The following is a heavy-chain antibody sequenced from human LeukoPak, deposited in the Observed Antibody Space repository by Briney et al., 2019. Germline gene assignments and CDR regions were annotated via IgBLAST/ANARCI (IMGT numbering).Heavy chain of an antibody. CDR3: AKAYWGSDWFDP. J-gene: IGHJ5*02. CDR1: GFTFSSYA. D-gene: IGHD3-16*01. V-gene: IGHV3-23*01. Sequence: GGSLRLSCAASGFTFSSYAMSWVRQAPGKGLEWVSAISGSGGSTYYADSMKGRFTISRDNSKNTLYLQMNSLRAEDTAVYYCAKAYWGSDWFDPWGQGTLVTVSS. CDR2: ISGSGGST.